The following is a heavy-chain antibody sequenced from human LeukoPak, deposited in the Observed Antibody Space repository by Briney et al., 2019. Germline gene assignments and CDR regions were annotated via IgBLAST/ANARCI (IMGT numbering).Heavy chain of an antibody. J-gene: IGHJ3*02. Sequence: SETLSLTCTVSGGSISSYYWSWIRQPAGKGLEWIGRIYTSGSTNYNPSLRSRVIMSVDTSKNQFSLKLTSVTAADTAVYYCARGCITEDAFDIWGQGTMVTVSS. CDR1: GGSISSYY. CDR3: ARGCITEDAFDI. V-gene: IGHV4-4*07. D-gene: IGHD3-3*01. CDR2: IYTSGST.